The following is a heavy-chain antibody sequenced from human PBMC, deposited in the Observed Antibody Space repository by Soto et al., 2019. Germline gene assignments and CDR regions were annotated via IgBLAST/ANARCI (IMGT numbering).Heavy chain of an antibody. CDR3: AKADSGYETEGDAFDI. Sequence: GGSLRLSCAASGFTFSSYAMSWVRQAPGKGLEWVSAISGSGGSTYYADSVKGRFTISRDNSKNTLYLQMNSLRAEDTAVYYCAKADSGYETEGDAFDIWGQGTMVTVSS. CDR2: ISGSGGST. CDR1: GFTFSSYA. V-gene: IGHV3-23*01. J-gene: IGHJ3*02. D-gene: IGHD5-12*01.